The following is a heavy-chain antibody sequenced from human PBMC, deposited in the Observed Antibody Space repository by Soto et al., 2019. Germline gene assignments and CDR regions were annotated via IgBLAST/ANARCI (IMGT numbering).Heavy chain of an antibody. CDR3: AGDEGYYYSGVDV. CDR2: IYPSGNT. Sequence: SETLSLTCAVSGGSISSYYWSWIRQTAGKGLEWIGRIYPSGNTNYNPSLKSRVTMSIDTSKNQLSLKLRSVTAADTAVYFCAGDEGYYYSGVDVWGQGTAVTV. CDR1: GGSISSYY. V-gene: IGHV4-4*07. J-gene: IGHJ6*02.